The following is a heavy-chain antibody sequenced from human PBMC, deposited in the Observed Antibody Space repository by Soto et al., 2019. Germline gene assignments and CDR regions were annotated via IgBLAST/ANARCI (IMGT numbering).Heavy chain of an antibody. V-gene: IGHV3-30*18. CDR3: AKDRLLWFGESQWFESYYGMDV. J-gene: IGHJ6*02. D-gene: IGHD3-10*01. Sequence: GGSLRLSCAASGFTFSSYGMHWVRQAPGKGPEWVAVISYDGSNKYYADSVKGRFTISRDNSKNTLYLQMNSLRAEDTAVYYCAKDRLLWFGESQWFESYYGMDVWGQGTTVTVSS. CDR1: GFTFSSYG. CDR2: ISYDGSNK.